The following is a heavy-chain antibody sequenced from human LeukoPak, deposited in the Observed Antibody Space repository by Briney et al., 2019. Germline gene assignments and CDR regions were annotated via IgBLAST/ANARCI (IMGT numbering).Heavy chain of an antibody. J-gene: IGHJ5*02. CDR3: ARADRLHGGPYLIGP. CDR1: GYSFTDYY. V-gene: IGHV1-2*02. CDR2: INPNSGGT. Sequence: ASVKVSCTTSGYSFTDYYMHWVRQAPGQGLEWMGWINPNSGGTSSAQKFQGRVTMTRDTSITTVYMEVSWLTSDDTAIYYCARADRLHGGPYLIGPWGQGTLVTVSS. D-gene: IGHD2-21*01.